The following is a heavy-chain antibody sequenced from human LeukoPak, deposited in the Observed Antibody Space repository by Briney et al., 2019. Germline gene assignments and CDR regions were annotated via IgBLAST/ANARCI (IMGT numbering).Heavy chain of an antibody. J-gene: IGHJ4*02. V-gene: IGHV3-64*02. Sequence: GGFLRLSCAASGFTFSRYAMQWVRQAPDKRLEYVSGMDDSGAHTYYADSVKGRFTMSRDNSRDTLYLQMGSLRPEDTAVYYCARDGKAKNDFWGQGTLVTVST. CDR2: MDDSGAHT. CDR1: GFTFSRYA. D-gene: IGHD1-26*01. CDR3: ARDGKAKNDF.